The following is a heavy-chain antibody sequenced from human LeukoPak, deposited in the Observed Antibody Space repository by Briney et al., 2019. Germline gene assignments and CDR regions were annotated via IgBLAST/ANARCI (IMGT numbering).Heavy chain of an antibody. CDR3: AREGRGGYCSSTSCDNWFDP. Sequence: ASVKVSCKASGYTFTSYYMHWVRQAPGQGLEWMGIINPSGGSTSYAQKLQGRVTMTRDTSTSTVYMELSSLRSEDTAVYYYAREGRGGYCSSTSCDNWFDPWGQGTLVTVSS. J-gene: IGHJ5*02. V-gene: IGHV1-46*01. D-gene: IGHD2-2*01. CDR2: INPSGGST. CDR1: GYTFTSYY.